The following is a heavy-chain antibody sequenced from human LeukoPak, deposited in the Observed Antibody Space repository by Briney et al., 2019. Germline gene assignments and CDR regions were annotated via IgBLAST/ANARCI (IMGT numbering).Heavy chain of an antibody. CDR3: ARGDLGPERGRYYYYGMDV. Sequence: PSETLSLTCAVYGGSFSGYYWSWIRQPPGKGLEWVGEINHSGSTNYNPSLKSRVTISVDTSKNQFSLKLSSVTAADTAVYYCARGDLGPERGRYYYYGMDVWGQGTTVTVSS. V-gene: IGHV4-34*01. CDR1: GGSFSGYY. J-gene: IGHJ6*02. D-gene: IGHD3-3*01. CDR2: INHSGST.